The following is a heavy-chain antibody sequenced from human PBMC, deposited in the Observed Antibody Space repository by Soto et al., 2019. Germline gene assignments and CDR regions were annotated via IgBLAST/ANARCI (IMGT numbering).Heavy chain of an antibody. D-gene: IGHD2-2*01. CDR2: IYPGDSDT. CDR1: GYSFTSYW. J-gene: IGHJ3*02. CDR3: ARRLVVPAAMSAIGYAFDI. V-gene: IGHV5-51*01. Sequence: GESLKISCKGSGYSFTSYWIGWVRQMPGKGLEWMGIIYPGDSDTRYSPSFQGQVTISADKSISTAYLQWSSLKASDTAMYYCARRLVVPAAMSAIGYAFDIWGQGTMVTVSS.